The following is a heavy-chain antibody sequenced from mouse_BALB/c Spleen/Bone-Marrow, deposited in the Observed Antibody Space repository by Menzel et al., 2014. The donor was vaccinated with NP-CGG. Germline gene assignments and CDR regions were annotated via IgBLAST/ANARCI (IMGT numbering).Heavy chain of an antibody. Sequence: QVQLQQSGAELVKPGASVKLSCKASGYTFTSCWMHWVKQRPGQGLEWIGEINPSNGRTNYNEKFKSKATLTVDKSSSTAYMQLSSLTSEDSAVYYCARGDGFAWFAYWGQGTLVTVSA. D-gene: IGHD3-3*01. V-gene: IGHV1S81*02. CDR2: INPSNGRT. J-gene: IGHJ3*01. CDR1: GYTFTSCW. CDR3: ARGDGFAWFAY.